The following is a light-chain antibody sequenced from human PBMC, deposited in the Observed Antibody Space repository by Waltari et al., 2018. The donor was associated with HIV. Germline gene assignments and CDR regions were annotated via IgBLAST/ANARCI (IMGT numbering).Light chain of an antibody. J-gene: IGLJ2*01. CDR1: GSDLRYYTS. CDR3: TSYISSASPE. Sequence: QSALTQPASVSGSPGQSITISCPGTGSDLRYYTSVSWYQHHPGKAPKLVIYEISNRPSGVSSRFSGSISANTASLTISGLQAEDEADYFCTSYISSASPEFGGGTKVTVL. CDR2: EIS. V-gene: IGLV2-14*01.